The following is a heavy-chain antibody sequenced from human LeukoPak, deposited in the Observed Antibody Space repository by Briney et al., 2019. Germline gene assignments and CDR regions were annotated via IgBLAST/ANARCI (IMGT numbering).Heavy chain of an antibody. V-gene: IGHV3-7*03. CDR1: GFTFSNYW. D-gene: IGHD1-26*01. CDR3: AKDRTVGASYWYFDL. CDR2: INLDGSQK. J-gene: IGHJ2*01. Sequence: GGSLRLSCAASGFTFSNYWMAWVRQAPGKGLEWVANINLDGSQKYYVDSVKGRFTISRDNAENSLYLQMNSLRAEDTAIYYCAKDRTVGASYWYFDLWGRGTLVTVSS.